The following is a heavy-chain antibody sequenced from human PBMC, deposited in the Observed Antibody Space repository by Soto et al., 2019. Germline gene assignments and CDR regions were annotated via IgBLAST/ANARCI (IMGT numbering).Heavy chain of an antibody. CDR1: GGSISSGGYS. D-gene: IGHD3-22*01. Sequence: PSETLSLTCAVSGGSISSGGYSWSWIRQPPGKGLEWIGYIYHSGSTYCNPSLKSRVTVSVDRSKNQFSLKLSSVTAADTAVYYCARGGVDYYDSSGYYFSPYYFDYWGQGTLVTVSS. V-gene: IGHV4-30-2*01. J-gene: IGHJ4*02. CDR2: IYHSGST. CDR3: ARGGVDYYDSSGYYFSPYYFDY.